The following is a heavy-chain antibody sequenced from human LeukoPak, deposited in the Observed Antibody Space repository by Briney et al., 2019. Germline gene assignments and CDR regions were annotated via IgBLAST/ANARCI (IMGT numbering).Heavy chain of an antibody. CDR2: ISGGGGST. CDR1: GFTFSRYW. Sequence: PGGSLRLSCANSGFTFSRYWMSWVRQAPGKGLEWVSTISGGGGSTYYADSVKGRFTISKDNSKNTLYLQMNSLRAEDTAVYYCAKENWVYNWKYDSSGSGINYWGQGTLVTVSS. J-gene: IGHJ4*02. CDR3: AKENWVYNWKYDSSGSGINY. V-gene: IGHV3-23*01. D-gene: IGHD3-22*01.